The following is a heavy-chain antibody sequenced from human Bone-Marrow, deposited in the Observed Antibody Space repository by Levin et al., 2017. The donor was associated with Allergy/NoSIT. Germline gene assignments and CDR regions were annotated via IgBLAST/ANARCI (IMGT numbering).Heavy chain of an antibody. Sequence: PSETLSLICTVSGGSISSHYWSWIRQPPGKGLEWIGYINYSGSTKYNPSLKSRVTTSIDTSKNQFSLKLSAVTAADTAVYYCAKGNGGYYYYYMDVWGKGTTVTVSS. V-gene: IGHV4-59*11. CDR2: INYSGST. CDR1: GGSISSHY. J-gene: IGHJ6*03. CDR3: AKGNGGYYYYYMDV. D-gene: IGHD3-16*01.